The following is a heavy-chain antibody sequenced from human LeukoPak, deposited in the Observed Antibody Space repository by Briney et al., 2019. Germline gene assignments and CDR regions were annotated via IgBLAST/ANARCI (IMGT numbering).Heavy chain of an antibody. Sequence: SETLSLTCTVSGGSISSPYWTWIRQPAGKGLEWIGRFYTSGIANYNPSLKSRVTMSVDTSKNQFSLKVTSVTAADTAIYYCLRDYGVWFGEHYYYNGMDVWGQGISVTVSS. CDR1: GGSISSPY. V-gene: IGHV4-4*07. D-gene: IGHD3-10*01. CDR3: LRDYGVWFGEHYYYNGMDV. J-gene: IGHJ6*02. CDR2: FYTSGIA.